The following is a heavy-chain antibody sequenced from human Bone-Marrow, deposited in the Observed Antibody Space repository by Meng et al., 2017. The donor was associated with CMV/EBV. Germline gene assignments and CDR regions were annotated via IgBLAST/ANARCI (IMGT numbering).Heavy chain of an antibody. V-gene: IGHV3-30-3*01. CDR2: ISYDGSNK. CDR1: GFTFSSYA. D-gene: IGHD1-26*01. J-gene: IGHJ4*02. Sequence: GESLKISCAASGFTFSSYAMHWVRQAPGKGLEWVAVISYDGSNKYYADSVKGRFTISRDNSKNTLYLQMNSLRAEDTAVYYCARDPMWELPDYGYFDYWGQGTRVTVSS. CDR3: ARDPMWELPDYGYFDY.